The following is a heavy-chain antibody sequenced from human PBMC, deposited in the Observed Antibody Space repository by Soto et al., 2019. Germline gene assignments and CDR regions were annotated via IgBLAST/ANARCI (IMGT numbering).Heavy chain of an antibody. D-gene: IGHD3-9*01. V-gene: IGHV1-2*04. CDR3: ARAGLNYDFVTGYYNVFYFDD. J-gene: IGHJ4*02. Sequence: GASVKVSCKASGYTFTGYYMHWVRQAPGQGLEWMGWINPNSGGTNYAQKFQGWVTMTRDTSTSTAYMELSRLRSDDTAVYYCARAGLNYDFVTGYYNVFYFDDCGQRTLVTGSS. CDR1: GYTFTGYY. CDR2: INPNSGGT.